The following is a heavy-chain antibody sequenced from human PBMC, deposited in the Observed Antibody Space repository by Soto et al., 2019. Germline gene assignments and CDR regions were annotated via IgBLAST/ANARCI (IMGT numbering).Heavy chain of an antibody. CDR3: AIVVVPAARYYYYMDV. CDR2: IYYSGST. J-gene: IGHJ6*03. V-gene: IGHV4-39*01. Sequence: SETLSLTCTVSGGSISSSSYYWGWIRQPPGKGLEWIGSIYYSGSTYYNPSLKSRVTISVDTSKNQFSLKLSSVTAADTAVYYCAIVVVPAARYYYYMDVWGKGTTVTVSS. D-gene: IGHD2-2*01. CDR1: GGSISSSSYY.